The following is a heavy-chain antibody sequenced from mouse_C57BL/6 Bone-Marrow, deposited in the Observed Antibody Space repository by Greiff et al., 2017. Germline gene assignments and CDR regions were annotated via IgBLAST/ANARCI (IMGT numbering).Heavy chain of an antibody. V-gene: IGHV5-6*02. CDR2: ISSGGSYT. J-gene: IGHJ3*01. CDR3: ARRDGRSCAY. Sequence: EVMLVESGGDLVKPGGSLKLSCAASGFTFSSYGMSWVRQTPDKRLEWVATISSGGSYTYYPDSVKGRFTISRDNAKNTLYLQMSSLKSEDTAMYYCARRDGRSCAYWGQGTLVTVSA. D-gene: IGHD1-1*01. CDR1: GFTFSSYG.